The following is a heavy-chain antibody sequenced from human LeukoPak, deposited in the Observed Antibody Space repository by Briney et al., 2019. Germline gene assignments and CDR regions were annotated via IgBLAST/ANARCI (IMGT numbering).Heavy chain of an antibody. CDR1: GFTFSNFW. J-gene: IGHJ6*02. CDR3: TRNRGLDV. CDR2: IKPEGSEK. Sequence: PGGSLRLSCAASGFTFSNFWMSWVRQAPGKGLEWVANIKPEGSEKYYVDSVKGRFTIFRDNAKNSLYLQMNSLRAEDTAVYYCTRNRGLDVWGQGTTVTVSS. V-gene: IGHV3-7*01. D-gene: IGHD6-25*01.